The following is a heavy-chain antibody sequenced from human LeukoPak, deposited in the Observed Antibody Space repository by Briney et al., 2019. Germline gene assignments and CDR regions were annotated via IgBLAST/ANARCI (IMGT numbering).Heavy chain of an antibody. Sequence: PGGSLRLSCAASGFTFSSYSMNWVRQAPGKGLEWVSYISSSSRSIYYADSVKGRFTISRDNANNSLSLQMNSLRDEDTAVYYCARDPRIAAAGNFDYWGQGTLVTVSS. CDR2: ISSSSRSI. CDR1: GFTFSSYS. CDR3: ARDPRIAAAGNFDY. V-gene: IGHV3-48*02. D-gene: IGHD6-13*01. J-gene: IGHJ4*02.